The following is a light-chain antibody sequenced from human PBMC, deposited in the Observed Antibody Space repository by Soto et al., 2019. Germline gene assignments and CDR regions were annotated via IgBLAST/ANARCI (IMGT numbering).Light chain of an antibody. Sequence: DIQMTQSPSSLSASIGDRVTISCRASRSVYTWLVWYQQKPGKAPKLLIYAASSLQSGVPSRFSGSGYGTDFTLTISSLQPEDSATYYCQQADSFPLSFGGGTKVDIK. CDR1: RSVYTW. V-gene: IGKV1-12*01. CDR3: QQADSFPLS. J-gene: IGKJ4*01. CDR2: AAS.